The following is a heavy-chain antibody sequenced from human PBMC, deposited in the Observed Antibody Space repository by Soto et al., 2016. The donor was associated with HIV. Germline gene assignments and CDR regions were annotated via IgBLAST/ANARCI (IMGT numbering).Heavy chain of an antibody. CDR1: GFKFSSYA. V-gene: IGHV3-23*01. D-gene: IGHD1-20*01. J-gene: IGHJ2*01. CDR2: LSNSGRGV. Sequence: EVQLLESGGDLVQPGGSLRLSCAASGFKFSSYAMGWVRQSLGKGLEWVSVLSNSGRGVFYADSMKGRFTTSRDNSNNILYLEMNRLRAEDTAVYYCVKVGWLQYNWYFDVWGRGSLVSVSS. CDR3: VKVGWLQYNWYFDV.